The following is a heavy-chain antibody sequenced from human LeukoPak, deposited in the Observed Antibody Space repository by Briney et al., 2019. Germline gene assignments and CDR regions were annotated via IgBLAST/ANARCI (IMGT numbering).Heavy chain of an antibody. D-gene: IGHD1-14*01. CDR2: ISYDGSNK. CDR1: GFTFSSYA. J-gene: IGHJ4*02. CDR3: ARDRGGITGTTDY. V-gene: IGHV3-30*04. Sequence: GRSLRLSCAASGFTFSSYAMHWVRQAPGKGLEWVAVISYDGSNKYYADSVKGRFTISRDNSKNTLYLQMNSLRAEDTAVYYCARDRGGITGTTDYWGQGTLVTVSS.